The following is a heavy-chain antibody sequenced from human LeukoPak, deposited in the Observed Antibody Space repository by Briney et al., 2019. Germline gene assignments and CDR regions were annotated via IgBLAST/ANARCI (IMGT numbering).Heavy chain of an antibody. CDR1: GYRFTNYW. CDR3: ARSCTGNFKFDS. CDR2: IYPDDSDI. Sequence: GESLKISCEASGYRFTNYWIAWVRQMPGKGLEWLGLIYPDDSDIRYSPPFQGQVTISADKSITTACLQWSSLKPSDTAMYYCARSCTGNFKFDSWGQGTLVIVSS. J-gene: IGHJ4*02. D-gene: IGHD2-8*02. V-gene: IGHV5-51*01.